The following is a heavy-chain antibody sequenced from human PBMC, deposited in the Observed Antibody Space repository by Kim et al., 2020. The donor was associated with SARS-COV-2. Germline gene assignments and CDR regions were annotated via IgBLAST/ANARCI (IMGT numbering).Heavy chain of an antibody. D-gene: IGHD3-9*01. J-gene: IGHJ5*02. CDR2: INPSGGST. Sequence: ASVKVSCKASGYTFTSYYMHWVRQAPGQGLEWMGIINPSGGSTSYAQKFQGRVTMTRDTSTSTAYLELSSLRSEDTAVYYCARGAQYILTGANNNWFDPWGQGTLVTVSS. CDR3: ARGAQYILTGANNNWFDP. V-gene: IGHV1-46*01. CDR1: GYTFTSYY.